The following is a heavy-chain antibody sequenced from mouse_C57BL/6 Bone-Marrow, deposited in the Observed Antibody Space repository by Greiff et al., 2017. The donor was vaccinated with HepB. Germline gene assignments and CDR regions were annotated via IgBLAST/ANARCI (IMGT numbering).Heavy chain of an antibody. CDR3: ARSRGSRYSNSFAY. CDR1: GYTFTSYW. J-gene: IGHJ3*01. CDR2: INPSNGGT. V-gene: IGHV1-53*01. D-gene: IGHD2-5*01. Sequence: QVQLQQPGTELVKPGASVKLSCKASGYTFTSYWMHWVKQRPGQGLEWIGNINPSNGGTNYNEKFKSKSTRTVDKSSSTAYMQLSSLTSEDSAVYYCARSRGSRYSNSFAYWGQGTLVTVSA.